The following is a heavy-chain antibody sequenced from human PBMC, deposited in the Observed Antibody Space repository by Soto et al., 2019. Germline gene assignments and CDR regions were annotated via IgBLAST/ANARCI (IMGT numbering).Heavy chain of an antibody. CDR1: GESISSSAYY. CDR3: ARQRTTVVTQAYFDH. J-gene: IGHJ4*02. Sequence: SETLSLTCIVSGESISSSAYYWGWIRQPPGKGLEWIGSIYYSGRTYYNPSFKSRVTISIDTSKNQFSLKLSSVTATDTAVYYCARQRTTVVTQAYFDHWGQGALVTVSS. V-gene: IGHV4-39*01. D-gene: IGHD2-21*02. CDR2: IYYSGRT.